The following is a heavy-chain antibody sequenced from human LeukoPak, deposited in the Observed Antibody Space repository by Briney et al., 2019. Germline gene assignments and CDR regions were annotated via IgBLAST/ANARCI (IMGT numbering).Heavy chain of an antibody. CDR3: ARGVRPSSVDY. CDR1: GGSINSSSYY. Sequence: SETLSLTCNVSGGSINSSSYYWDWIRQPPGKGLEWIGSISSSGTTYYNPSLKSRLTISADTSKNQFSLKLSSVTAADTAMYYCARGVRPSSVDYWGQGTLVIVSS. J-gene: IGHJ4*02. CDR2: ISSSGTT. D-gene: IGHD2-2*01. V-gene: IGHV4-39*07.